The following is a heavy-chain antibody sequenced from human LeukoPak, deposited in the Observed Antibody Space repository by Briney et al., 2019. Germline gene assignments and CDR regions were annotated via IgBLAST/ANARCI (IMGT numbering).Heavy chain of an antibody. CDR2: IYIGGST. Sequence: GGSLRLSCAASGFIVSTNYMTWVRQAPGKGLEWVSIIYIGGSTEYTDSVKGRFTISRDNSKNTLYLQMNSLRAEDTAVYYCASRPAQYCSGGSCYSVDYWGQGTLVTVSS. D-gene: IGHD2-15*01. CDR3: ASRPAQYCSGGSCYSVDY. CDR1: GFIVSTNY. J-gene: IGHJ4*02. V-gene: IGHV3-66*02.